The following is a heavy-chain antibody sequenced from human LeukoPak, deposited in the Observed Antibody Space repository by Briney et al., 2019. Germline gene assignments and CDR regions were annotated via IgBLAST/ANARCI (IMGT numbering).Heavy chain of an antibody. CDR2: NNHSGST. V-gene: IGHV4-34*01. CDR3: ARLTYYDFWSGPKYYGMDV. CDR1: GGSFSGYY. J-gene: IGHJ6*02. D-gene: IGHD3-3*01. Sequence: SETLSLTCAVYGGSFSGYYWSWIRQPPGKGLEWIGENNHSGSTNYNPSLKSRVTISVDTSKNQFSLKLSSVTAADTAVYYCARLTYYDFWSGPKYYGMDVWGQGTTVTVSS.